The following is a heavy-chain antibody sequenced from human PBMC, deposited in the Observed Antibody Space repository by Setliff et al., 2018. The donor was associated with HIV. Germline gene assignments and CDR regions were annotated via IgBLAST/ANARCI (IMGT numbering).Heavy chain of an antibody. V-gene: IGHV3-53*04. CDR2: IYSGGST. J-gene: IGHJ3*02. Sequence: PGESLKISCAASGFTVSSNYMSWVRQAPGKGLEWVSVIYSGGSTYYADSVKGRFTISRHDSKNTLYLQMNSLRAEDTAVYYCARERVNAFDIWGQGTMVTVPS. CDR1: GFTVSSNY. CDR3: ARERVNAFDI.